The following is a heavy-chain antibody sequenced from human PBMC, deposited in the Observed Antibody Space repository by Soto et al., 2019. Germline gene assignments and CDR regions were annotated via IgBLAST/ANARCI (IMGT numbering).Heavy chain of an antibody. J-gene: IGHJ3*02. V-gene: IGHV3-30-3*01. CDR1: GFTFSSYA. Sequence: SLRLSCAASGFTFSSYAMHWVRQAPGKGLEWVAVISYDGSNKYYADSVKGRFTISRDNSKNTLYLQMNSLRAEDTAVYYCARGVGYSYGYGYAFDIWGQGTMVTVSS. CDR2: ISYDGSNK. D-gene: IGHD5-18*01. CDR3: ARGVGYSYGYGYAFDI.